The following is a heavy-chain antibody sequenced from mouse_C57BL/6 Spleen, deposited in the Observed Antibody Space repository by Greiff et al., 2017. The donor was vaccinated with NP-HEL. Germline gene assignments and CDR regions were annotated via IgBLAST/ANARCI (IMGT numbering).Heavy chain of an antibody. J-gene: IGHJ3*01. CDR1: GFTFSSYT. D-gene: IGHD2-4*01. V-gene: IGHV5-9*01. CDR3: ARHYYDYDWFAY. Sequence: EVKLQESGGGLVKPGGSLKLSCAASGFTFSSYTMSWVRQTPEKRLEWVATISGGGGNTYYPDSVKGRFTISRDNAKNTLYLQMSSLRSEDTALYYCARHYYDYDWFAYWGQGTLVTVS. CDR2: ISGGGGNT.